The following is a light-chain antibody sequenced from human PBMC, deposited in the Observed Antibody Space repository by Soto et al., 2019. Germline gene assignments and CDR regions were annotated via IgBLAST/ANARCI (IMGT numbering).Light chain of an antibody. CDR1: QDISNY. J-gene: IGKJ4*01. CDR2: DAS. CDR3: QHAGT. V-gene: IGKV1-33*01. Sequence: DIQMTQSPSSLSASVGDRVTITCQASQDISNYLNWYQQKPGKAPKFLIYDASNLETGVPSRFSGGGSGTDFIFTISSLQAEDIATYYCQHAGTFGGGTKVEIK.